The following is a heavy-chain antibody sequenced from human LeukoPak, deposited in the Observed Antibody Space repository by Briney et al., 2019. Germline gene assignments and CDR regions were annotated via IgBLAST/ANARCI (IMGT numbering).Heavy chain of an antibody. D-gene: IGHD3-22*01. CDR2: ISYDGSDK. CDR1: GFTFSRYD. CDR3: AKVLGGYPGDY. V-gene: IGHV3-30*18. Sequence: GGSLRLSCAASGFTFSRYDMHWVRQAPGKGLEWVAVISYDGSDKYYTDSVKGRFTISRDNSKNTLYLQMNSLRAEDTAVYYCAKVLGGYPGDYWGQGTLVTVSS. J-gene: IGHJ4*02.